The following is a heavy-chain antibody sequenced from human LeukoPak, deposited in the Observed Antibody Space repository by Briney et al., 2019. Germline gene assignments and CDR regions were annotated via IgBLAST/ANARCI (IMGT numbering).Heavy chain of an antibody. CDR2: IYYSGST. CDR3: ARGAVVVPAAMGTSNWFDP. Sequence: SETLSLTCTVSGGSISSYYWRWIRQPPGKGLEWIGYIYYSGSTNYNPSLKSRVTISVDTSKNQFSLKLSSVTAADTAVYYCARGAVVVPAAMGTSNWFDPWGQGTLVTVSS. D-gene: IGHD2-2*01. V-gene: IGHV4-59*01. CDR1: GGSISSYY. J-gene: IGHJ5*02.